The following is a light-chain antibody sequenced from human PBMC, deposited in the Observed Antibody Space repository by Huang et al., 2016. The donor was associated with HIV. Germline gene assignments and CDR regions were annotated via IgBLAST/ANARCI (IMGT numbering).Light chain of an antibody. J-gene: IGKJ2*01. CDR3: QQYGSSPRT. V-gene: IGKV3-20*01. CDR2: GAY. CDR1: QSVRSSY. Sequence: IVLTQSPGTLSLSPGERATLSCRASQSVRSSYLAWYQQKPGQTPRLRIYGAYNMAGGIPIRFSGSQSGTDFTLAISSLEPEDFGVYYCQQYGSSPRTFGQGTKLEIK.